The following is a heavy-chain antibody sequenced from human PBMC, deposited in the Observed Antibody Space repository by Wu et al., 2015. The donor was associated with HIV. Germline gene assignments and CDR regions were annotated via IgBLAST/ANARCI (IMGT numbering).Heavy chain of an antibody. V-gene: IGHV1-69*01. CDR1: GGTFDNFA. J-gene: IGHJ3*02. D-gene: IGHD3-16*01. Sequence: QVQLVQSGTEVKKPGSSVKVSCKASGGTFDNFAVAWVRQAPGRGLEWVGGISPIFGMANYGQNFKNRVSITTDGSTRTTYMELSSLKSEDTAVYFCARGGGSRIDNAFDIWGQGTSVTVS. CDR3: ARGGGSRIDNAFDI. CDR2: ISPIFGMA.